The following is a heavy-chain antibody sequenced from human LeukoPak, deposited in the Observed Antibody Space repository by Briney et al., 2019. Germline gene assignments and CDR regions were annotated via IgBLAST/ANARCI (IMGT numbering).Heavy chain of an antibody. CDR3: AKDPYSSSWSNAFDI. V-gene: IGHV3-23*01. J-gene: IGHJ3*02. CDR1: GFTFSNYA. CDR2: ISGSGFST. Sequence: GGSLRLSCAASGFTFSNYAMSWVRQAPGKGLEWVSHISGSGFSTNYADSVKGRFSISRDNSKNTLYLQMHSLRAEDTAKYYCAKDPYSSSWSNAFDIWGQRTMVTVSS. D-gene: IGHD6-13*01.